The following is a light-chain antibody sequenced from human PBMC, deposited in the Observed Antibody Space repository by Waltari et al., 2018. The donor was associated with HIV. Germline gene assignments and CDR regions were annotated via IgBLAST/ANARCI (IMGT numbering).Light chain of an antibody. V-gene: IGLV2-14*03. CDR3: SSYTSSNTLV. CDR1: SSDVGGYAY. CDR2: EVS. J-gene: IGLJ3*02. Sequence: QSALTQPASVSGSPGQSITISCPGTSSDVGGYAYVSWYQQHPGKAPKLIIYEVSYRPSVSSHRFSASKSGNTASLTISGLQAEDEADYYCSSYTSSNTLVFGGGTKLTVL.